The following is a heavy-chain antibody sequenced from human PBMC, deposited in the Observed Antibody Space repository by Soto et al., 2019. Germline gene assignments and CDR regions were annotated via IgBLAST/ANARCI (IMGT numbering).Heavy chain of an antibody. CDR2: IYQSGST. V-gene: IGHV4-30-2*06. D-gene: IGHD2-2*01. CDR1: GGSISSGAYS. CDR3: ARDNSGCSNSDCYLSGWMDP. Sequence: SETLSLTCTVSGGSISSGAYSWTWIRQSPGKGLEWLGFIYQSGSTYCSPSLKSRVSISIGKSKNQLSLNLRSVTAADTAVYYCARDNSGCSNSDCYLSGWMDPWGQGTLVTVSS. J-gene: IGHJ5*02.